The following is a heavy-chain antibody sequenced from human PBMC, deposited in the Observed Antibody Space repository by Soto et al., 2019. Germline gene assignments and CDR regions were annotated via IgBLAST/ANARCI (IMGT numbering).Heavy chain of an antibody. CDR2: NSGSGGST. J-gene: IGHJ5*02. D-gene: IGHD7-27*01. CDR3: AKGSRRIANYNGFDP. CDR1: GFTFSSYD. V-gene: IGHV3-23*01. Sequence: GGSLRLSCAASGFTFSSYDMSWVRQAPGKGLEWVSANSGSGGSTYYAASVKGRVTVSRDNSKNTLYLQLNSLSAADTAVYYCAKGSRRIANYNGFDPWGQGTLVTVSS.